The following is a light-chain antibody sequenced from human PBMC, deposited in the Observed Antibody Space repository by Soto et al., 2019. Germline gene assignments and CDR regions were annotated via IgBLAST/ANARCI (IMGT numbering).Light chain of an antibody. V-gene: IGLV2-8*01. Sequence: QSALTQPPSASGSPGQSVTISCTGTSSDIGGYTYVSWYQQHPGKAPKLMLYEVNKRPSGVPARFSGSKSGNTASLSVSGLQAEDEADYYCSSYTGSNNLGVFGGGTKLTVL. CDR2: EVN. CDR3: SSYTGSNNLGV. J-gene: IGLJ3*02. CDR1: SSDIGGYTY.